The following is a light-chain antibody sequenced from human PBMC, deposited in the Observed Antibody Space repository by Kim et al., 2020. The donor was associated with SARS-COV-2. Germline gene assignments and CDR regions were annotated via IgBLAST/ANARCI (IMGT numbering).Light chain of an antibody. V-gene: IGLV1-47*02. CDR2: SND. CDR1: RSNVGNNY. Sequence: GQSVTISWSGSRSNVGNNYVSWYQQLPGTAPKLLIYSNDQRPSGVPDRFSGSKSGTSASLAISGLRSEDEADYYCAAWDDSLSGRVFGGGTQLTVL. CDR3: AAWDDSLSGRV. J-gene: IGLJ3*02.